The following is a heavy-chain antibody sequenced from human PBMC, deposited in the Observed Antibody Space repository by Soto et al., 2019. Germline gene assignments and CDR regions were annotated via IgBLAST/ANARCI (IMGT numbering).Heavy chain of an antibody. CDR3: ARDLGSSGWYYYDGMDV. CDR1: GGSISSDY. Sequence: PPETLSLTCPVPGGSISSDYWSWIRQPPGKGLDLIGYIYYSGSTNYNPSLQSRVTISVYTSKNQFSLKMSSVTAAETALYYCARDLGSSGWYYYDGMDVWGKGTKVT. D-gene: IGHD6-6*01. CDR2: IYYSGST. J-gene: IGHJ6*04. V-gene: IGHV4-59*01.